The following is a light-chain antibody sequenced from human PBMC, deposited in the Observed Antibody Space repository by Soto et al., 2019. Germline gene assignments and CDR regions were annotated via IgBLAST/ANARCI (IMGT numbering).Light chain of an antibody. V-gene: IGLV2-11*01. J-gene: IGLJ1*01. CDR3: CSYAGTYTHYV. Sequence: QSALTQPRSVSGSPGQSVTISCTGTSSDVGGYNYVSWYQQHPGKAPKLMIYDVSQRPSGVPDRFSGSKSGNTASLTISGLQAEDEADYYCCSYAGTYTHYVFGTGTRSPS. CDR1: SSDVGGYNY. CDR2: DVS.